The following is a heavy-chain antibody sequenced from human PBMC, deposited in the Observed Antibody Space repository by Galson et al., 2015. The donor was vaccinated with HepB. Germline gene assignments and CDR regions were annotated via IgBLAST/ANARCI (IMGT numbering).Heavy chain of an antibody. Sequence: SVKVSCKASGYTFKNFGVSWVRQAPGKGLEWMGWISAYYGSTKYAEKVQGRVSMTTDTSTSTAYMELRSLTSEDTALYYCVRDDMMPDARGVQYDYWGQGTLVTVSS. J-gene: IGHJ4*02. D-gene: IGHD3-10*01. CDR3: VRDDMMPDARGVQYDY. CDR1: GYTFKNFG. CDR2: ISAYYGST. V-gene: IGHV1-18*01.